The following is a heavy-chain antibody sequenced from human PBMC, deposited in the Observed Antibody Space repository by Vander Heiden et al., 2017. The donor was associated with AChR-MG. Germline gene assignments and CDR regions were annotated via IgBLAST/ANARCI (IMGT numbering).Heavy chain of an antibody. CDR3: ARVQGWWGVVVPAATSSYYYCMDV. J-gene: IGHJ6*02. Sequence: QVQLQESGPGLVKPSQTLSLTCTVSGGSISSGSYYWSWIRPPAGKGLEWIGRIYTSGSTNYNPSLKSRVTISVDTSKNQFSLKLSSVTAADTAVYYCARVQGWWGVVVPAATSSYYYCMDVWGQGTTVTVSS. V-gene: IGHV4-61*02. CDR2: IYTSGST. D-gene: IGHD2-2*01. CDR1: GGSISSGSYY.